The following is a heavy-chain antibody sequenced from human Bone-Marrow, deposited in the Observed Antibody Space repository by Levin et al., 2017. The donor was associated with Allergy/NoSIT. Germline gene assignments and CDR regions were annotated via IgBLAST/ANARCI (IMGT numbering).Heavy chain of an antibody. CDR1: GFTVSSNY. J-gene: IGHJ6*02. CDR2: IYSGGST. CDR3: ARDIYDFWSGYNYGMDV. Sequence: GGSLRLSCAASGFTVSSNYMSWVRQAPGKGLEWVSVIYSGGSTYYADSVKGRFTISRDNSKNTLYLQMNSLRAEDTAVYYCARDIYDFWSGYNYGMDVWGQGTTVTVSS. D-gene: IGHD3-3*01. V-gene: IGHV3-53*01.